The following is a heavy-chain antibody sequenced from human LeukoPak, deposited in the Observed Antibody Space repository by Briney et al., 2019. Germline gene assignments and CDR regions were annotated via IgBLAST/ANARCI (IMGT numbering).Heavy chain of an antibody. CDR3: ARPLRYGDYDAFDM. Sequence: GGSLRLSCAASGFTFSSYSMNWVRQAPGKGLEWVSYVSSSGSTIYYADSVKGRFTVSRDNAKNSLYLQMNSLRAEDTAVYYCARPLRYGDYDAFDMWGQGTMVTVSS. CDR1: GFTFSSYS. J-gene: IGHJ3*02. CDR2: VSSSGSTI. D-gene: IGHD4-17*01. V-gene: IGHV3-48*04.